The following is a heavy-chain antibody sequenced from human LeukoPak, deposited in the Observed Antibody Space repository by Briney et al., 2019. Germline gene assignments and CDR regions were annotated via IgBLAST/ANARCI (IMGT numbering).Heavy chain of an antibody. CDR3: ARRLTQYDCFDP. J-gene: IGHJ5*02. CDR1: GDSVSSNSVT. CDR2: TYYRSTWYN. Sequence: SQTLSLTCAICGDSVSSNSVTWNWIRQSPSRGHEWLGRTYYRSTWYNDYAVSVRGRITVNPDTSKNQFSLHLNSVTPEDTAVYYCARRLTQYDCFDPWGQGILVTVSS. V-gene: IGHV6-1*01. D-gene: IGHD2-2*01.